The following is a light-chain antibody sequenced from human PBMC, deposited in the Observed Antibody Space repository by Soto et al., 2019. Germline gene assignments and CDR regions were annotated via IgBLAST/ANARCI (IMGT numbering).Light chain of an antibody. CDR3: SSYTTTFTLV. CDR2: DVN. CDR1: NSDIGAYDY. V-gene: IGLV2-14*01. Sequence: QSALTQPASVSGSPGQSITISCTGTNSDIGAYDYVSWYQQHPGKAPKLMIWDVNNRPSGVSSRFSGSKSGNTASLTISGLPADDEADYYCSSYTTTFTLVFGGGTKLTVL. J-gene: IGLJ2*01.